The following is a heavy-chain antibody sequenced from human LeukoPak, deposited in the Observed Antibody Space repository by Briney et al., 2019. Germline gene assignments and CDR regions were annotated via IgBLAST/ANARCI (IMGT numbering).Heavy chain of an antibody. CDR1: EFTFSSYG. Sequence: PGGSLRLSCAASEFTFSSYGMHWVRQAPGKGLEWVAVISYDGSNKYYADSVKGRFTISRDNSKNTLYLQMNSLRADDTAVYYCAKELGVRGVQDFDYWGQGTLVTVSS. CDR2: ISYDGSNK. D-gene: IGHD3-10*01. V-gene: IGHV3-30*18. J-gene: IGHJ4*02. CDR3: AKELGVRGVQDFDY.